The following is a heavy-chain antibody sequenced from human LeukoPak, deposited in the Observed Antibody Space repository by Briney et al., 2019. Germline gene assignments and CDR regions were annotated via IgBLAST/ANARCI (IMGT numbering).Heavy chain of an antibody. Sequence: ASVKVSCKASGYTFTSYYMHWVRQAPGQGLEWMGMINPSGGSTSYAQKFQGRVTMTRDTSTSTVYMELSSLRSEDTAVYYCAREWEHNQLDYWGQGTLVTVSS. CDR3: AREWEHNQLDY. D-gene: IGHD1-26*01. V-gene: IGHV1-46*01. CDR2: INPSGGST. CDR1: GYTFTSYY. J-gene: IGHJ4*02.